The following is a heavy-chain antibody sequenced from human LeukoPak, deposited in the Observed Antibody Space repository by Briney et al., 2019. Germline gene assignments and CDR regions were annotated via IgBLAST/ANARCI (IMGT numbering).Heavy chain of an antibody. J-gene: IGHJ4*02. CDR1: GFTFSSHW. D-gene: IGHD3-10*01. CDR3: VRELSGFDY. Sequence: GGSLRLSCAASGFTFSSHWMNWVRQAPGKGLEWVSYISSSSSAIYYADSVKGRVTISRDNAKNSLYLQMNGLRAEDTAVYYCVRELSGFDYWGQGTLVTVSS. CDR2: ISSSSSAI. V-gene: IGHV3-48*01.